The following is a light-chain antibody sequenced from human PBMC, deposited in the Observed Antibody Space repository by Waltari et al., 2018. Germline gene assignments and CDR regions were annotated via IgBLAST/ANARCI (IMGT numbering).Light chain of an antibody. J-gene: IGLJ3*02. V-gene: IGLV1-44*01. CDR1: SSNIGINI. CDR3: AAWDESLTVWV. CDR2: GNN. Sequence: QSVLTQPPSASGTPGQRITISCSGSSSNIGINIVTWYQQVPGTAPNLFIYGNNQRPSGVPDRFSGSKSGTSASLGISGLQPEDEADYYCAAWDESLTVWVFGGGTKLTVL.